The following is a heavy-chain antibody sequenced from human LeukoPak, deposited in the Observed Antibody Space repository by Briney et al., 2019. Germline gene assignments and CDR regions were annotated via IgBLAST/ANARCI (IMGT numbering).Heavy chain of an antibody. CDR3: ARGRNLEWFDY. V-gene: IGHV4-59*01. J-gene: IGHJ5*01. CDR1: GDSFRSYY. D-gene: IGHD3-3*01. CDR2: IYYSGST. Sequence: PSETLSLTCTVSGDSFRSYYWSWIRQPPGKGLEWIGYIYYSGSTNYNPSLKSRVTISVDTSKNQFSLKLHSVTAADTAVYYCARGRNLEWFDYWGQGTLVTVSS.